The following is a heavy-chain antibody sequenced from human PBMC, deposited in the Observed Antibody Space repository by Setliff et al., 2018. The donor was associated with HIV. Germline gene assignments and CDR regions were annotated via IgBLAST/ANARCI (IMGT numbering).Heavy chain of an antibody. CDR1: GGSISSSTYY. CDR3: ARSPRIGVAGEFEY. J-gene: IGHJ4*02. V-gene: IGHV4-39*01. D-gene: IGHD6-19*01. CDR2: IYYSGST. Sequence: SETLSLTCTVSGGSISSSTYYWGWIRQPPGKGLEWIGTIYYSGSTYYNPSLKSRLTISVDTSKNQFSLKVNSVTAADTAVYYCARSPRIGVAGEFEYWGQGTLVTVSS.